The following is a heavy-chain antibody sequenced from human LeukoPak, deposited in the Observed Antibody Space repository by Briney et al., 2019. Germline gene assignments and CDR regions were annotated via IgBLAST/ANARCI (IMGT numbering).Heavy chain of an antibody. CDR1: GFSFSFYS. V-gene: IGHV3-21*01. CDR3: ARDFAPYTSGWPSY. D-gene: IGHD6-19*01. CDR2: ISSSSSYM. Sequence: GGSLRLSCAASGFSFSFYSMNWVRQAPGKGLEWVSSISSSSSYMYYADSVKGRFTISRDNANNTLYLQMNSLRAEETAVYYCARDFAPYTSGWPSYWGQGTLVTVSS. J-gene: IGHJ4*02.